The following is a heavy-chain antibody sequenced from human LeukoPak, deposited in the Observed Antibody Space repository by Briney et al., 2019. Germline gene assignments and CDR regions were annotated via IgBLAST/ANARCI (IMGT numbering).Heavy chain of an antibody. CDR2: IIPIFGTA. CDR1: GGTFSSYA. Sequence: SVKVSCKASGGTFSSYAISWVRQAPGQGLEWMGGIIPIFGTANYAQKFQGRVTITTDESTSTAYMELSSLRSEDTAVYYCARASYCSSTSCYFDFQHWGQGTLVTVSS. V-gene: IGHV1-69*05. J-gene: IGHJ1*01. D-gene: IGHD2-2*01. CDR3: ARASYCSSTSCYFDFQH.